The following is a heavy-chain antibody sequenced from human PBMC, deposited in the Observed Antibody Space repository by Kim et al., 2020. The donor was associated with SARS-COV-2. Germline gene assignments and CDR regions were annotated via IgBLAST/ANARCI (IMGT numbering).Heavy chain of an antibody. CDR1: GFTFSGYC. CDR3: ARGENDYLLGSENNWFDL. CDR2: LKSDGTGT. Sequence: GGSLRLSCAASGFTFSGYCMHWVRQAPGKGLVWISRLKSDGTGTTYADSVKGRFTIYRDNAKNTLYLQMNSLRVDDTAVYYCARGENDYLLGSENNWFDLWGQGTLVTVSS. J-gene: IGHJ5*02. D-gene: IGHD4-17*01. V-gene: IGHV3-74*01.